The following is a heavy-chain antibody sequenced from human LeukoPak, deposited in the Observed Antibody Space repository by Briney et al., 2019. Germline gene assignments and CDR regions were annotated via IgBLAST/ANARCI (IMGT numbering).Heavy chain of an antibody. CDR1: GNYW. V-gene: IGHV3-74*01. D-gene: IGHD6-13*01. Sequence: GGSLRPSCAASGNYWMHWVRQAPGKGLVWVSHVNSDGSWTSHADSVKGRFTISKDNAKNTVYLQMNSLRAEDTAVYYCAKDRSSIYYYGMDVWGQGTTVTVSS. CDR3: AKDRSSIYYYGMDV. J-gene: IGHJ6*02. CDR2: VNSDGSWT.